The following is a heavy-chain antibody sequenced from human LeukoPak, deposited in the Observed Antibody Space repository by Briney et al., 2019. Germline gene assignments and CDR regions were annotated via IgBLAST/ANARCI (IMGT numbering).Heavy chain of an antibody. V-gene: IGHV3-20*04. J-gene: IGHJ5*02. Sequence: GGSLRLSCAASGFTFDDYGMSWVRQAPGKGLGWVSGINWNGGSTGYADSVKGRFTISRDNAKNSLYLQMNSLRAEDTAVYYCAKDRGGWYLSGFDPWGQGTLVTVFS. D-gene: IGHD6-19*01. CDR1: GFTFDDYG. CDR2: INWNGGST. CDR3: AKDRGGWYLSGFDP.